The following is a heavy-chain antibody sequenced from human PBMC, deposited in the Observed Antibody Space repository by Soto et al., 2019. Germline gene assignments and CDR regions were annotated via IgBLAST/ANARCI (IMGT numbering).Heavy chain of an antibody. CDR3: AREGPARSVYYYMDV. D-gene: IGHD6-6*01. CDR2: ISSSSSTI. V-gene: IGHV3-48*01. J-gene: IGHJ6*03. Sequence: ESGGGLVQPGGSLRLSCAASGFTFSSYSMNWVRQAPGKGLEWVSYISSSSSTIYYADSVKGRFTISRDNAKNSLYLQMNSLRAEDTAVYYCAREGPARSVYYYMDVWGKGTTVTVSS. CDR1: GFTFSSYS.